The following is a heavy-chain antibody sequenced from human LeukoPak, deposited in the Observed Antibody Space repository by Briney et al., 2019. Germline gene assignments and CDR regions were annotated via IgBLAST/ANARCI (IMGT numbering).Heavy chain of an antibody. J-gene: IGHJ4*02. Sequence: EASVKVSCKASEYTFANYDITWVRQAPGRGLEWMGWMNPYSTNTGYARKFQGRLSMTRDTSITTAYMELSSLTSEDTAVYYCARATRGDLLSEFWGQGSTITVSS. CDR2: MNPYSTNT. CDR3: ARATRGDLLSEF. D-gene: IGHD2-21*01. V-gene: IGHV1-8*01. CDR1: EYTFANYD.